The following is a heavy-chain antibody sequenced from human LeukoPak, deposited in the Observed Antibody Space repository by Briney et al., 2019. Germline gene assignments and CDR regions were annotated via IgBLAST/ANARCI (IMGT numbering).Heavy chain of an antibody. CDR3: ARGGGYSYGETDY. V-gene: IGHV3-74*01. CDR2: INSDGSST. Sequence: GGSLRLSCAASGFTFSSYGMSWVRQAPGKGLVWVSRINSDGSSTSYADSVKGRFTISRDNAKNTLYLQMNSLRAEDTAVYYCARGGGYSYGETDYWGQGTLVTVSS. D-gene: IGHD5-18*01. CDR1: GFTFSSYG. J-gene: IGHJ4*02.